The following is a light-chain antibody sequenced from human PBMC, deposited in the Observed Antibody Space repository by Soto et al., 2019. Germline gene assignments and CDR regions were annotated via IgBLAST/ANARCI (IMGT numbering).Light chain of an antibody. CDR2: GAS. Sequence: EIVLTQSPGTLSLSPGERATLSCRASQSVSSSYLAWYQQKPGQAPRLLIYGASSRATGIPDRFSGSGSGTAFTLTISRLEPEDFAVYYCQQYGSSHSYTFGQGTKLEIK. V-gene: IGKV3-20*01. CDR3: QQYGSSHSYT. CDR1: QSVSSSY. J-gene: IGKJ2*01.